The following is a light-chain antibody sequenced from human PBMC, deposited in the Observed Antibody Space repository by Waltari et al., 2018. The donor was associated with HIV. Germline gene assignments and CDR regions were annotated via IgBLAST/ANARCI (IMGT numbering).Light chain of an antibody. J-gene: IGLJ3*02. CDR3: YSAADNSGL. V-gene: IGLV3-27*01. Sequence: SYESTQPSPVSVSPGQTARITCSGHVLAKQHVRWVMLKTGHAPLLVMYKDSERPSGIPARFSGSSSGTTVSLTIGGAQVDDEDDYYCYSAADNSGLFGGGTKLTVL. CDR2: KDS. CDR1: VLAKQH.